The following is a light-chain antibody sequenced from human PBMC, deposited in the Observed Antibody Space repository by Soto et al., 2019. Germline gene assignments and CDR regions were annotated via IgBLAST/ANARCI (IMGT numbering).Light chain of an antibody. CDR3: QQYNVYWS. CDR2: RAS. CDR1: QGVNIW. J-gene: IGKJ1*01. V-gene: IGKV1-5*03. Sequence: HMTQSPWTNSRSVGNRVSITFRASQGVNIWLAWYQQKPGRAPKLLIHRASILESGVPSRFSGSGSGTEFTLTISSLQPDDFATYYCQQYNVYWSFGPGTKVDNK.